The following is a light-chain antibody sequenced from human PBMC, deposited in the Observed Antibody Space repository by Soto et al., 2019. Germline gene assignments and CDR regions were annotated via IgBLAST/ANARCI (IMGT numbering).Light chain of an antibody. CDR1: QSISNW. Sequence: DIQMTQSPSTLSASVGARVTITCRASQSISNWLAWYQQKPGKAPKLLIHKASSLESGVPSRFSGTRSGTEFTLTISSLQPEDSATYYCQQYSSYWAFGQGTKVEIK. CDR3: QQYSSYWA. CDR2: KAS. J-gene: IGKJ1*01. V-gene: IGKV1-5*03.